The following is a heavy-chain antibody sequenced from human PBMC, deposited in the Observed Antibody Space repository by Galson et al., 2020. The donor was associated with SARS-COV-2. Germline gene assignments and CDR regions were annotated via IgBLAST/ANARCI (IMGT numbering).Heavy chain of an antibody. CDR2: VSGSGDST. J-gene: IGHJ4*02. CDR1: GVTFSSYA. V-gene: IGHV3-23*01. D-gene: IGHD1-1*01. Sequence: GESLKISCVVSGVTFSSYAMNWVRQAPGKGLEWVSTVSGSGDSTYYADSVKGRFTISRDNSENTLFLQMNSLRAGDTAIYYCARGNDYFFDYWGQGTLVTVSS. CDR3: ARGNDYFFDY.